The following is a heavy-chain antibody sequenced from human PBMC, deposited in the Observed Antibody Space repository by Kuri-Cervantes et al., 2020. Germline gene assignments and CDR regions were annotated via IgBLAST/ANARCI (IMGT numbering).Heavy chain of an antibody. Sequence: ASVKVSCKASGGTFSTYAFHWVRQAPGQGLQWMGWVSPNSGSTAYSQDFRGRVTMTRNTSINTAYLELNSLRSEDTAVYFCARAGRYATNWYFADWGQGTLVTVSS. CDR1: GGTFSTYA. V-gene: IGHV1-8*02. D-gene: IGHD2-8*01. J-gene: IGHJ4*02. CDR3: ARAGRYATNWYFAD. CDR2: VSPNSGST.